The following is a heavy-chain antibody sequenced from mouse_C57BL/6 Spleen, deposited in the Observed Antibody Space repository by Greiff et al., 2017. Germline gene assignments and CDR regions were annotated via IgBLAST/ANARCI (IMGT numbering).Heavy chain of an antibody. CDR2: INYDGSST. J-gene: IGHJ1*03. Sequence: EVQLVESEGGLVQPGSSMKLSCTASGFTFSDYYMAWVRQVPEKGLEWVANINYDGSSTYYLDSLKSRFIISRDNAKNILYLQMSSLKSEDTATYYCARELTTRYFDVWGTGTTVTVSS. CDR3: ARELTTRYFDV. CDR1: GFTFSDYY. D-gene: IGHD2-12*01. V-gene: IGHV5-16*01.